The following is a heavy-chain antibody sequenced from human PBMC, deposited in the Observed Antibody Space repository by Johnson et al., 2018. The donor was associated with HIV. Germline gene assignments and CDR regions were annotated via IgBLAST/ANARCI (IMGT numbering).Heavy chain of an antibody. V-gene: IGHV3-66*01. CDR2: INSGGST. D-gene: IGHD3-16*01. CDR3: AKVMSTIWDDAVDI. CDR1: GFTVSSNY. J-gene: IGHJ3*02. Sequence: VQLVESGGGLVQPGGSLRLSCAASGFTVSSNYMSWVRQGPGKGLEWVSVINSGGSTYYAGSVKGRFTISRDNSKNTVYLQMNSLRAEDTAVYYCAKVMSTIWDDAVDIWGQGTMVTVSS.